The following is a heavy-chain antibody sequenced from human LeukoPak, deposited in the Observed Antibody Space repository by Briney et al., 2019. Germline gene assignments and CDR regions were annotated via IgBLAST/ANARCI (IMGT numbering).Heavy chain of an antibody. V-gene: IGHV1-8*01. CDR3: ARGYSNYWFDY. CDR2: MNPNSDNT. D-gene: IGHD4-11*01. J-gene: IGHJ5*01. CDR1: GYTFTSYD. Sequence: ASVKVSCKASGYTFTSYDINWVRQATGQGLEWMGWMNPNSDNTGYAHKFQGRVAMTKNTSINTVYMELSSLRSEDTAVYYCARGYSNYWFDYWGQGTLVTVSS.